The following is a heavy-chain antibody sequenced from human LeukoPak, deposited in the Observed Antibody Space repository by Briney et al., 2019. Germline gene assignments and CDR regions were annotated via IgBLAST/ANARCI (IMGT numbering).Heavy chain of an antibody. D-gene: IGHD2-2*01. J-gene: IGHJ6*02. CDR1: GGSISSGDYY. CDR3: ARGLEDIVVVPAGYGMDI. CDR2: IYYSGST. Sequence: SETLSLTCTVSGGSISSGDYYWSWIRQPPGKGLEWIGYIYYSGSTYYNPSLKSRVTISVDTSKNQFSLKLSSVTAADTAVYYCARGLEDIVVVPAGYGMDIWGQGTTVTVSS. V-gene: IGHV4-30-4*01.